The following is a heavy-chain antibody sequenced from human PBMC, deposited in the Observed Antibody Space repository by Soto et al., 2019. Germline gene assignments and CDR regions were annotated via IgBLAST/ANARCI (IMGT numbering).Heavy chain of an antibody. CDR3: ARGLYRYYYYYGMDV. J-gene: IGHJ6*02. Sequence: GGSLRLSCAASGFTFSSYGMHWVRQAPGKGLEWVAVISYDGSNKYYADSVKGRFTISRDNSKNTLYLQMNSLRAEDTAVYYCARGLYRYYYYYGMDVWGQGTTVTVSS. D-gene: IGHD3-16*01. CDR1: GFTFSSYG. V-gene: IGHV3-30*03. CDR2: ISYDGSNK.